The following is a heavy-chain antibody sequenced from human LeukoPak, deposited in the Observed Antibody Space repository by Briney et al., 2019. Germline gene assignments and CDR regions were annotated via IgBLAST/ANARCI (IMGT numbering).Heavy chain of an antibody. J-gene: IGHJ4*02. V-gene: IGHV3-23*01. CDR3: AKDLESSETPLDY. Sequence: GGSLRLSCAASGFTFSNYDMSWVRQAPGKGLEWVSVISSSGGSTYYADSVKGRFTISRDNSKNTLYLQMNSLRAEDTAVYYCAKDLESSETPLDYWGQGTLVTVSS. CDR2: ISSSGGST. CDR1: GFTFSNYD. D-gene: IGHD4-23*01.